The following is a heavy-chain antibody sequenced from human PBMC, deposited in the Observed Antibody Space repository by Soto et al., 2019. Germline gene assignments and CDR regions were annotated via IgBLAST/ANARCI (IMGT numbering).Heavy chain of an antibody. CDR2: ITISGNYI. CDR3: AQVGALRTSFRWFDL. V-gene: IGHV3-21*01. D-gene: IGHD2-2*01. CDR1: GFAFQTYT. J-gene: IGHJ5*02. Sequence: EGQLVESGGGLVKPGGSLRLSCAASGFAFQTYTMEWLRQPPGKGLEWVSSITISGNYIYYADSVKGRFTISSDNGRNSLYLQTHSLRAEDTAVSYCAQVGALRTSFRWFDLWGPGNVLTVSS.